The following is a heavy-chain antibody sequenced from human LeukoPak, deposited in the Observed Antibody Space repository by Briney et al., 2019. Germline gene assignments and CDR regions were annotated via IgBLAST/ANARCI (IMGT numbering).Heavy chain of an antibody. V-gene: IGHV3-15*01. CDR3: TTDRGYYDFWSGYFTFDY. CDR1: GFTFSSYS. J-gene: IGHJ4*02. D-gene: IGHD3-3*01. Sequence: GGSLRLSCAASGFTFSSYSMNWVRQAPGKGLEWVGRIKSKTDGGTTDYAAPVKGRFTISRDDSKNTLYLQMNSLKTEDTAVYYCTTDRGYYDFWSGYFTFDYWGQGTLVTVFS. CDR2: IKSKTDGGTT.